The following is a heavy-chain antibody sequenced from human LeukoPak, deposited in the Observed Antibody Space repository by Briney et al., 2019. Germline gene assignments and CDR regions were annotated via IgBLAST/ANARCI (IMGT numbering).Heavy chain of an antibody. D-gene: IGHD3-10*01. J-gene: IGHJ5*02. CDR2: ISYDGSNK. CDR3: ARRRSFDRVTMVLDP. CDR1: GFTFSSYA. Sequence: GGSLRLSCAASGFTFSSYAMHWVRQAPGKGLEWVAVISYDGSNKYYADSVKGRFTISRDNSKNTLYLQMNSLRAEDTAVYYCARRRSFDRVTMVLDPSGQGTLVTVSS. V-gene: IGHV3-30-3*01.